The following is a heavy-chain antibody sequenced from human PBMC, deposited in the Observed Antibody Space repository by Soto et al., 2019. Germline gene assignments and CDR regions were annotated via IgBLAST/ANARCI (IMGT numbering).Heavy chain of an antibody. Sequence: PGESLKISCKGSGYSFTSCWIGWVRQMPGKGLKWMGIIYPGDSDTRYSPSFQGQVTISADKSISTAYLQWSSLKASDTAMYYCARRRSSIAAAGPYFDYWGQGTLVTVAS. J-gene: IGHJ4*02. CDR3: ARRRSSIAAAGPYFDY. CDR2: IYPGDSDT. CDR1: GYSFTSCW. D-gene: IGHD6-13*01. V-gene: IGHV5-51*01.